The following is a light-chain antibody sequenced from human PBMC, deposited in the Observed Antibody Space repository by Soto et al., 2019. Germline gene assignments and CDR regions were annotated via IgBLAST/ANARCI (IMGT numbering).Light chain of an antibody. J-gene: IGLJ1*01. V-gene: IGLV2-14*01. CDR3: SSPAGSSAFYV. CDR1: SSDIGAYDY. CDR2: EVT. Sequence: QSVLTQPASVSGSPGQSITISCTGTSSDIGAYDYVSWYQQYPGRVPKLLIHEVTNRHSGVSDRFSGSKSGNTASLTISGLQTEDEADYYCSSPAGSSAFYVFGTGTKVTVL.